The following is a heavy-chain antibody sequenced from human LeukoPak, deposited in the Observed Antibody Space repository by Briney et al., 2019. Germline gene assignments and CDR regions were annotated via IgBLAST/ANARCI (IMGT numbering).Heavy chain of an antibody. V-gene: IGHV3-74*01. CDR2: INSDGSST. J-gene: IGHJ3*02. Sequence: GGSLRLSCAASGFTFSSYWMHWVSQAPGKGLVWVSRINSDGSSTSYADAVKGRFTISRDNAKNTLYLQMNSLRAEDTAVYYCARAGVSVRRAFDIWGQGTMVTVSS. D-gene: IGHD5/OR15-5a*01. CDR3: ARAGVSVRRAFDI. CDR1: GFTFSSYW.